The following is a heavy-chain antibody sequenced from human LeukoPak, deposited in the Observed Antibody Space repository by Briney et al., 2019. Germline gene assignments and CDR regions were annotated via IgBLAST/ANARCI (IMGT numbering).Heavy chain of an antibody. CDR2: INHSGST. J-gene: IGHJ1*01. V-gene: IGHV4-34*01. Sequence: SETLSLTCAVYGGSFSVYYWSWIRQPPGKGLEWIGEINHSGSTNYNPSLKSRVTISVDTSKNQFSLKLSSVTAADTAVYYCARVVDDSIGYYYPRHEYFQHWGQGTLVTVSS. D-gene: IGHD3-22*01. CDR1: GGSFSVYY. CDR3: ARVVDDSIGYYYPRHEYFQH.